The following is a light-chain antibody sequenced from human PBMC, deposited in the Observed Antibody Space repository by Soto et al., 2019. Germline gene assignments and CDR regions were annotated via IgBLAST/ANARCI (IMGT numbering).Light chain of an antibody. J-gene: IGLJ3*02. CDR2: EGS. Sequence: QSALTQPASVSASPGQSITISCTGTTSDVGSYNLVSWYQQHPGKAPKLMIYEGSKRPSGVSNRFSGSKSGNTASLTISGVQDEAEAYYYCCSYAGSHVFGGGTKLTVL. CDR1: TSDVGSYNL. CDR3: CSYAGSHV. V-gene: IGLV2-23*01.